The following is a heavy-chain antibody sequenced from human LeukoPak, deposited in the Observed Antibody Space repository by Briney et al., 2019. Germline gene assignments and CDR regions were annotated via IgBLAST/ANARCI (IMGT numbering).Heavy chain of an antibody. D-gene: IGHD5-18*01. CDR2: INPNSGST. Sequence: GASVKVSCKASGYPFTGYYIHWVRQAPGQGLEWMGWINPNSGSTNSAQKFQVRVTMTRDTSITAAYMELSSLRSDDTAVYYCARTFASYYLSGLDYWGQGTLDTVSS. CDR3: ARTFASYYLSGLDY. CDR1: GYPFTGYY. V-gene: IGHV1-2*02. J-gene: IGHJ4*02.